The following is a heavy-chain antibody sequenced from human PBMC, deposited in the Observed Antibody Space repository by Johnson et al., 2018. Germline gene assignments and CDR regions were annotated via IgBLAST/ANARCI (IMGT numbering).Heavy chain of an antibody. CDR1: GGSISGYY. D-gene: IGHD5-18*01. CDR2: IDYSGTS. V-gene: IGHV4-59*01. Sequence: QVQLQESGPGLVKPSETLSLSCTVFGGSISGYYWSWIRQPPGKGLEWIGYIDYSGTSNYNPSLESRVTISLDTSKKQFSRKLTSVTGADTAVYYCARDRGGHSYDYGLDVWGQGTTGIVSS. J-gene: IGHJ6*02. CDR3: ARDRGGHSYDYGLDV.